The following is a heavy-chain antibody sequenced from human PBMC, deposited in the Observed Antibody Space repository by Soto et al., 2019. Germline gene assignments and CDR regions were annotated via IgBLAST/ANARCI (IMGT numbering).Heavy chain of an antibody. Sequence: PSETLSLTCAVYGGSFSGYYWSWIRQPPGKGLEWIGEINHSGRTNYNPSLKSRVTISVDTSKNQFSLKLSSVTAADTAVYYCARLIRGAFTARYYYYGMDVWGQGTTVTVSS. D-gene: IGHD3-16*01. CDR3: ARLIRGAFTARYYYYGMDV. CDR2: INHSGRT. V-gene: IGHV4-34*01. CDR1: GGSFSGYY. J-gene: IGHJ6*02.